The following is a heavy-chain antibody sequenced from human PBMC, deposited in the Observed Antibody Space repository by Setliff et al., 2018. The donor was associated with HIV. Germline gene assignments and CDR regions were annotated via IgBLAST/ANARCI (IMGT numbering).Heavy chain of an antibody. D-gene: IGHD3-16*01. V-gene: IGHV1-69*10. CDR2: AIPMLGIA. J-gene: IGHJ4*02. CDR1: GGTFSSYV. Sequence: SVKVSCKASGGTFSSYVINWVRQAPGQGLEWMGGAIPMLGIANHVHKFQGRVTITADKSTSTAYMELNSLRSEDTAVYYCARSSHYDVNSPFDYWGQGTRVTVSS. CDR3: ARSSHYDVNSPFDY.